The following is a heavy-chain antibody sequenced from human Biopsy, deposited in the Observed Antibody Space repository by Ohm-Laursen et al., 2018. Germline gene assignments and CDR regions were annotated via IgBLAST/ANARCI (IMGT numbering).Heavy chain of an antibody. D-gene: IGHD3-9*01. V-gene: IGHV1-69*06. J-gene: IGHJ1*01. Sequence: SSVKVSCKAPGGTFSNYGVNWVRQAPGQGLEWLGGNIPILGTGNYAQKFQDRVTVAADTSTSTATMELRSLGSDDTAVYYCATKLTGYFHHWGQGILVIVSS. CDR3: ATKLTGYFHH. CDR1: GGTFSNYG. CDR2: NIPILGTG.